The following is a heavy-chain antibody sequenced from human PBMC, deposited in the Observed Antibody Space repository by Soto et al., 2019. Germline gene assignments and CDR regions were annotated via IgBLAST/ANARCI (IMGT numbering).Heavy chain of an antibody. Sequence: EVQLVESGGGLVQPGGSLRLSCAASGFTFSTYWMTWVRQPPGKGLEWVANKDQDGSETYYVDSVRGRFTVSRDNAKNSLYLQMNSLRVEDTAVYYCVCGGNFFIYWGQGTLVTVSS. J-gene: IGHJ4*02. CDR3: VCGGNFFIY. CDR2: KDQDGSET. D-gene: IGHD3-16*01. CDR1: GFTFSTYW. V-gene: IGHV3-7*01.